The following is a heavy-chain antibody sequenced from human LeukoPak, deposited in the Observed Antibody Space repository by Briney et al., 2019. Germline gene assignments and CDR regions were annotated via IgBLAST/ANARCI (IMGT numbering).Heavy chain of an antibody. V-gene: IGHV1-46*01. Sequence: ASVKVSCKASGYTFTSYYMHWVRQAPGQGLEWMGMINPSGGGTSYAQKFQGRVTMTSDTSTSTVYMELNSLRSDDTAVYYCARDLVTEYYGSSGYYGELTFDYWGQGSLLTVSS. D-gene: IGHD3-22*01. CDR2: INPSGGGT. CDR1: GYTFTSYY. J-gene: IGHJ4*02. CDR3: ARDLVTEYYGSSGYYGELTFDY.